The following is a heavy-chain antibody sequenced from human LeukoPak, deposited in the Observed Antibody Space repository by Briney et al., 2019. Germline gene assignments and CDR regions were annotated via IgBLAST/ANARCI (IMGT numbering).Heavy chain of an antibody. Sequence: PGGSLRLSCAASGFTFSSYEMNWVRQAPGKGLEWVSDISYSGGSTYYADSVKGRFTISRDNSKNTVYLEMNSLRADDTAVYYCARGPTGGNAFDIWGQGTKVTVSS. CDR3: ARGPTGGNAFDI. J-gene: IGHJ3*02. CDR2: ISYSGGST. V-gene: IGHV3-23*01. CDR1: GFTFSSYE. D-gene: IGHD3-16*01.